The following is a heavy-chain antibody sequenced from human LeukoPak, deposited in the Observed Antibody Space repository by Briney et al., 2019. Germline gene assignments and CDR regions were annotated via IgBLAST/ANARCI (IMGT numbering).Heavy chain of an antibody. Sequence: SETLSLTCAVYGGSFSGYYWSWIRQPPGKGLEWIGEINHSGSTNYNPSLKSRVTISVDTSKNQFSLKLSSVTAADTAVYYCAIHIVVVPAAKKKNWFDPWGQGTLVTASS. CDR3: AIHIVVVPAAKKKNWFDP. CDR2: INHSGST. J-gene: IGHJ5*02. D-gene: IGHD2-2*01. V-gene: IGHV4-34*01. CDR1: GGSFSGYY.